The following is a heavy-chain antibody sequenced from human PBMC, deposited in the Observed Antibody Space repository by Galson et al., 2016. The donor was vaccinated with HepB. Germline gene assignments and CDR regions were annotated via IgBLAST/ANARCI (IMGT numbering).Heavy chain of an antibody. CDR3: ARHHYDFWSGSTPSDYFDY. D-gene: IGHD3-3*01. CDR2: LSYSGGA. CDR1: GGSISASSYS. Sequence: ETLSLTCTVSGGSISASSYSWAWIRQPPGKGLEWIGSLSYSGGAFYNPSLKNRVTMSVDTSKNQFSLKLSSVTAADTAVYYCARHHYDFWSGSTPSDYFDYWGQGTLVTVSS. V-gene: IGHV4-39*01. J-gene: IGHJ4*02.